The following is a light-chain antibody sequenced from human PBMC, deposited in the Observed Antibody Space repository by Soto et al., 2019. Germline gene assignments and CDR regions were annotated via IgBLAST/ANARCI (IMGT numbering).Light chain of an antibody. CDR1: QSISSW. V-gene: IGKV1-5*01. CDR2: DAS. CDR3: LQHNSYPRT. Sequence: DIQMTQHPSTLSASLGDRFTITCGASQSISSWLAWYQQKPGKAPKLLIYDASSLESGVPSRFSGSGSGTEFTITISSLQTDDFATYYCLQHNSYPRTVGQGTQVDIK. J-gene: IGKJ1*01.